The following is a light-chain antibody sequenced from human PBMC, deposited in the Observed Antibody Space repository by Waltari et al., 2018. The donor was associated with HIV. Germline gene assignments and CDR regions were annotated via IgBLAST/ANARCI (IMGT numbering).Light chain of an antibody. CDR1: QSVSSSF. CDR3: QQYGSSLWT. CDR2: DAS. V-gene: IGKV3-20*01. J-gene: IGKJ1*01. Sequence: EIVLTQSQGTLSLSPGERATLSCRASQSVSSSFLAWYQQQPGQVPRLLIYDASSRATGIPDRFSGSGSGTNFTLTISRLEPEDFGVYYCQQYGSSLWTFGQGTKVEIK.